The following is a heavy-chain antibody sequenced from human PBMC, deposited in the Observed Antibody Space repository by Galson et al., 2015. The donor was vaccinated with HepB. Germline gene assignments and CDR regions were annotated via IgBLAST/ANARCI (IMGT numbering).Heavy chain of an antibody. J-gene: IGHJ5*02. D-gene: IGHD2-15*01. CDR3: AREGGGYCSGGSCYSRFIDP. CDR2: ISAYNGNT. CDR1: GYTFTSYG. Sequence: SVKVSCKASGYTFTSYGISWVRQAPGQGLEWMGWISAYNGNTNYAQKLQGRVTMTTDTSTSTAYMELRSLRSDDTAVYYCAREGGGYCSGGSCYSRFIDPWGQGTLVTVSS. V-gene: IGHV1-18*01.